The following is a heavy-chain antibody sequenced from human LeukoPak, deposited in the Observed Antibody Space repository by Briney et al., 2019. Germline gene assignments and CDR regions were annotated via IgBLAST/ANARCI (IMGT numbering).Heavy chain of an antibody. CDR3: ARGSIAARPFDY. J-gene: IGHJ4*02. CDR2: IIPIFGTA. V-gene: IGHV1-69*05. D-gene: IGHD6-6*01. Sequence: ASVKVSCKASGGTFSSYAISWVRQAPGQGLEWMGGIIPIFGTANYAQKFQGRVTITTDESTSTAYMELSSLRSEDTAVYYCARGSIAARPFDYWGQGTLVTVSS. CDR1: GGTFSSYA.